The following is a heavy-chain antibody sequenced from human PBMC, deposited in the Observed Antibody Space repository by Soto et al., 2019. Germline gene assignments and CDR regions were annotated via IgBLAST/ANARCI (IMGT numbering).Heavy chain of an antibody. CDR2: IYWDDDK. Sequence: QITLKESGPTLVKPTQTLTLTCTFSGFSLSTSGEGVGWIRQPPGKALEWLALIYWDDDKRYSPSLKSRLTITQDTSKNQVVLTMTTMDPVDTATYYCAHRRRGSYFDSWGQGTLVTVSS. D-gene: IGHD3-16*01. CDR3: AHRRRGSYFDS. J-gene: IGHJ4*02. CDR1: GFSLSTSGEG. V-gene: IGHV2-5*02.